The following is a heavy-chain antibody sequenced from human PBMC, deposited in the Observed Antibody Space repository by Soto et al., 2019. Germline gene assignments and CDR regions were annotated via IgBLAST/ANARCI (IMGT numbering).Heavy chain of an antibody. CDR3: ARGSYGQLATYYYYYMDV. CDR2: MNPNSGNT. CDR1: GYTFTSYD. D-gene: IGHD6-6*01. Sequence: ASVKVSCKASGYTFTSYDINWLRQATGQGLEWMGWMNPNSGNTGYAQKFQGRVTMTRNTSISTAYMELSSLRSEDTAVYYCARGSYGQLATYYYYYMDVWGKGTTVTVSS. V-gene: IGHV1-8*01. J-gene: IGHJ6*03.